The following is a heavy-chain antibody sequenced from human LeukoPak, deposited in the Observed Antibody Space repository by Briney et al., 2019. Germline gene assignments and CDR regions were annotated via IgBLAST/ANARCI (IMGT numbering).Heavy chain of an antibody. CDR2: ISYGGSNK. CDR1: GFTFSSYA. V-gene: IGHV3-30-3*01. CDR3: ASRDYFDY. Sequence: GGSLRLSCAASGFTFSSYAMHWVRQAPGKGLGWVAVISYGGSNKYYADSVKGRFTISRDNAENSLYLQMNSLRDEDTAVYYCASRDYFDYWGQGTLVTVSS. J-gene: IGHJ4*02.